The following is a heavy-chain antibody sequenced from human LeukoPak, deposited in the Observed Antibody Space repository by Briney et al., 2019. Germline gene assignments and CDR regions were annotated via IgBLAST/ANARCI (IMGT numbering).Heavy chain of an antibody. CDR3: ARQGQQLVLTWFDP. CDR1: GGSISSYY. Sequence: SETLSLTCTVSGGSISSYYWSWIRQPPGKGLEWIGYIYYSGSTNYNPSLKSRVTISVDTSKNQFSLKLSSVTAADTAVYDCARQGQQLVLTWFDPWGQGTLVTVSS. V-gene: IGHV4-59*08. J-gene: IGHJ5*02. CDR2: IYYSGST. D-gene: IGHD6-13*01.